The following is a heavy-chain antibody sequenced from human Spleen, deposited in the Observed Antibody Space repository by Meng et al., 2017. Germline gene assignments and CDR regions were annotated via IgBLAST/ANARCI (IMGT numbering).Heavy chain of an antibody. CDR3: ARSRLVVVPAAMSRYYFDY. Sequence: SETLSLTCVVSGGSFSDYYWSWIRQPPGKGLEWIGEINHSGSTNYNPSLESRATISVDTSKNEFSLKLSSVTAADTAVYYCARSRLVVVPAAMSRYYFDYWGQGTLVTVSS. J-gene: IGHJ4*02. CDR2: INHSGST. V-gene: IGHV4-34*01. D-gene: IGHD2-2*01. CDR1: GGSFSDYY.